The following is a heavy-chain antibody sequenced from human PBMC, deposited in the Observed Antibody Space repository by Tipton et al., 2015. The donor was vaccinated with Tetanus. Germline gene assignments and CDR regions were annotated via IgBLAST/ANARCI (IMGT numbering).Heavy chain of an antibody. D-gene: IGHD1-1*01. Sequence: SLRLSCVASGFSLETFGINWVRQAPGKGLEWIAYFSSDGRSTFYADSVKGRCTISRDHAKNTVYLQMNSLRAEDTAVYFCARRSLTNYGLNVWGQGTPVTVSS. CDR2: FSSDGRST. V-gene: IGHV3-48*03. CDR3: ARRSLTNYGLNV. J-gene: IGHJ6*02. CDR1: GFSLETFG.